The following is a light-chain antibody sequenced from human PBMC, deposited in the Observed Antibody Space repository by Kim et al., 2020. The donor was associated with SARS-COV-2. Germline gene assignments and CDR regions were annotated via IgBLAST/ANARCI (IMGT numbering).Light chain of an antibody. Sequence: EIVLTQSPGTLSLSPGERATLSCRASQSITSGYVSWYQHKRGQAPRLLITGTSHRAAGIPDRFSGSGSGTDFTLSISRLEPEDFAIYFCLQYGSSPRTFGGGTKVDIK. CDR1: QSITSGY. J-gene: IGKJ4*01. V-gene: IGKV3-20*01. CDR3: LQYGSSPRT. CDR2: GTS.